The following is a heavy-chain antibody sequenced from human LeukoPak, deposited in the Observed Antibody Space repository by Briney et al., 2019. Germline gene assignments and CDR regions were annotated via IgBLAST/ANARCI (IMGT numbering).Heavy chain of an antibody. CDR3: ARVRRAKRQNRFYFYYYMDV. V-gene: IGHV3-48*03. Sequence: GGSLRLSCAASGFTFSSYEMNWVRQAPGKGLEWVSYISSSGSTIYYADSVKGRFTISRDDATDSLYLQMDSLRAEDTAVHFCARVRRAKRQNRFYFYYYMDVWGKGTTVTVSS. CDR2: ISSSGSTI. J-gene: IGHJ6*03. D-gene: IGHD1-14*01. CDR1: GFTFSSYE.